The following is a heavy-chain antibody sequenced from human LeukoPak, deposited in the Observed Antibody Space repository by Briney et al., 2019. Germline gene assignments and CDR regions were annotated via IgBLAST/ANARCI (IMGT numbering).Heavy chain of an antibody. CDR3: ARRSYPDDY. CDR1: GFTVSSNY. J-gene: IGHJ4*02. Sequence: GGSLRLSCAASGFTVSSNYMSWVRQAPGKGLEWVANINQDGSEKYYVDSVKGRFTISRDNAKNSLYLQMNSLRAEDTAVYYCARRSYPDDYWGQGTLVTVSS. V-gene: IGHV3-7*01. CDR2: INQDGSEK.